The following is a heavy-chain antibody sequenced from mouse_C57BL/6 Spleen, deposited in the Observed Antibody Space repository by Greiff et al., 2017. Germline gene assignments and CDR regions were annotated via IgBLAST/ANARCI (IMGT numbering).Heavy chain of an antibody. CDR2: INPYNGGT. CDR1: GYTFTDYY. J-gene: IGHJ2*01. V-gene: IGHV1-19*01. D-gene: IGHD2-14*01. Sequence: DVKLQESGPVLVKPGASVKMSCKASGYTFTDYYMNWVKQSHGKSLEWIGVINPYNGGTSYNQKFKGKATLTVDKSSSTAYMELNSLTSEDSAVYYCARKTYAHFDYWGQGTTLTVSS. CDR3: ARKTYAHFDY.